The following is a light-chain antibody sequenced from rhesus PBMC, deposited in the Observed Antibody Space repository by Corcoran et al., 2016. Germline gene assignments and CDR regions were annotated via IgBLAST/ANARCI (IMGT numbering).Light chain of an antibody. CDR2: VAS. Sequence: IQMTQSPSSLSASVGDTVTITCRASQSIGSNLAWYQQKPGKVPKLLIYVASTLQSEVPSRFSGSGSGTYFTLNISSPQAGDVATYYCQKCDRAPWTFGQGTKVEIK. CDR3: QKCDRAPWT. CDR1: QSIGSN. J-gene: IGKJ1*01. V-gene: IGKV1-59*02.